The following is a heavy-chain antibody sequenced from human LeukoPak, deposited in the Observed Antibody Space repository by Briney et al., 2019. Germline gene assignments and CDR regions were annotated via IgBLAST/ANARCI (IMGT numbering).Heavy chain of an antibody. CDR1: GFTFNNAW. J-gene: IGHJ6*02. CDR3: TTPGSYSAMDV. CDR2: IKNKADGGTT. Sequence: GGSLRLSCAASGFTFNNAWMNWVRQAPGKGLEWVGCIKNKADGGTTDYAAPVKGRFTISRDDSRNTLYLQMNSLKTEDTAVYYCTTPGSYSAMDVWGQGTTVTVSS. D-gene: IGHD1-26*01. V-gene: IGHV3-15*07.